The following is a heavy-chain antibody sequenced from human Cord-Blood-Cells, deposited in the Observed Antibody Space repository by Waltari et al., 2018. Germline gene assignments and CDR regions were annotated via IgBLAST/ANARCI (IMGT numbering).Heavy chain of an antibody. J-gene: IGHJ2*01. D-gene: IGHD6-6*01. CDR2: IYTSGST. Sequence: QVQLQESGPGLVKPSQSLSLTCTVSGGSISSGSYYWSWIRQPAGKGLEWIGYIYTSGSTNYNPSLKSRVTISVDTSKNQFSLKLSSMTAADTAVYYCARPTSSSSWYFDLWGRGTLVTVSS. CDR3: ARPTSSSSWYFDL. CDR1: GGSISSGSYY. V-gene: IGHV4-61*09.